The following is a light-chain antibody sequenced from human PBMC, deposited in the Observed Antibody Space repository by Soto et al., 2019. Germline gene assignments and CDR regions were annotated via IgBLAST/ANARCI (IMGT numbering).Light chain of an antibody. CDR1: RNLLHIDGYNY. V-gene: IGKV2-28*01. Sequence: DIMMTQSPLSLPVTPGEPASISCRSSRNLLHIDGYNYLDWYLQKPGQSPQLLIYLGSYRASGVPDRFSGSGSGTDFTLRISRVEAEDVGVYYCMQAVYTRTFGPGTKVDIK. CDR2: LGS. J-gene: IGKJ1*01. CDR3: MQAVYTRT.